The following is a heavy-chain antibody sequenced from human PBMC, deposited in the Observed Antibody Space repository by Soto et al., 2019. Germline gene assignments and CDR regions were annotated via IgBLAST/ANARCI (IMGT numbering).Heavy chain of an antibody. J-gene: IGHJ4*02. CDR1: GFSLTTSGVG. CDR3: EQIMSGEYNSGWYGFYYDY. CDR2: IYWDDDR. Sequence: QITLKESGRPLVKPTQTLTLTCTLSGFSLTTSGVGVGWIRQPPGKALEGLALIYWDDDRRYSPSLKSRLTIHKDNSKNQVVLTLTTMEPEDTATYFCEQIMSGEYNSGWYGFYYDYWGQGTLVTVSS. D-gene: IGHD6-19*01. V-gene: IGHV2-5*02.